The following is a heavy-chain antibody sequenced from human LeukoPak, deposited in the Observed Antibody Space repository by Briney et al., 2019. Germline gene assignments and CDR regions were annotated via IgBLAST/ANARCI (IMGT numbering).Heavy chain of an antibody. Sequence: PSETLSLTCAVYGGSFSGYYWSWIRQPPGKGLEWIGEINHSGSTNYNPSVKSRVTISVDTSKNQFSLKLSSVTAADTAVYYCARRGYYYGSGRRGWFDPWGQGTLVTVSP. CDR3: ARRGYYYGSGRRGWFDP. V-gene: IGHV4-34*01. D-gene: IGHD3-10*01. J-gene: IGHJ5*02. CDR1: GGSFSGYY. CDR2: INHSGST.